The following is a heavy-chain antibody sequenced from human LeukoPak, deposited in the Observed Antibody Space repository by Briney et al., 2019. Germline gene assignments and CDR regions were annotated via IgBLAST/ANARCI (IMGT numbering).Heavy chain of an antibody. CDR1: GYTFTGYS. CDR3: ARDRAFRGGGFHP. J-gene: IGHJ5*02. CDR2: INPNSGGT. D-gene: IGHD3-10*01. Sequence: ASVKVSRKASGYTFTGYSMHWVRQAPGQGLEWMGRINPNSGGTQYAQKFQGRVTMTSDSSIITVYMELSSLRSDDTAIYYCARDRAFRGGGFHPWGQGTLVTVSS. V-gene: IGHV1-2*06.